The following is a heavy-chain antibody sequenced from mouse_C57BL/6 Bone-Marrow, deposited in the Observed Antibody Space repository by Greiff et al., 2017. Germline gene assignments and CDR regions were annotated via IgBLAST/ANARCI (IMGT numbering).Heavy chain of an antibody. D-gene: IGHD2-2*01. CDR3: ARQGYYYAMDY. CDR1: EYEFPSHD. Sequence: EVKLMESGGGLVQPGASLKLSCESTEYEFPSHDMSWVRKTPEKRLEWVAAINRDGGSTYYPDTMERRVILSKDNTNKTPYLQLSSLRSEDAALYCCARQGYYYAMDYWGQGTSVTVSS. V-gene: IGHV5-2*01. CDR2: INRDGGST. J-gene: IGHJ4*01.